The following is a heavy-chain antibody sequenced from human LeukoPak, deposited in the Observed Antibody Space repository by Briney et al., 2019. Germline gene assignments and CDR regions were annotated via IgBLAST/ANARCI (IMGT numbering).Heavy chain of an antibody. CDR1: GYTFTSYG. V-gene: IGHV1-18*01. CDR2: ISAYNGNT. CDR3: ARDSPLWMIVVVTDDAFDI. J-gene: IGHJ3*02. D-gene: IGHD3-22*01. Sequence: GASLKVSCKASGYTFTSYGISWVRHAPGQGLEWMGWISAYNGNTNYAQKLQGRVTMTTDTSTSTAYMELRSLRSDDTAVYYCARDSPLWMIVVVTDDAFDIWGQGTMVTVSS.